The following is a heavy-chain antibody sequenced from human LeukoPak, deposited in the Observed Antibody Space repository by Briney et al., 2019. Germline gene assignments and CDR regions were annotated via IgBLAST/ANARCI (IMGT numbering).Heavy chain of an antibody. Sequence: GGSLRLSCAASGFTFSSYSMNWVRQAPGKGLEWVSSISSSSSYIYCADSVKGRFTISRDNAKNSLYLQMNSLRAEDTAVYYCARDAPLGYSGYDSSYYYYGMDVWGQGTTVTVSS. CDR1: GFTFSSYS. V-gene: IGHV3-21*01. J-gene: IGHJ6*02. CDR2: ISSSSSYI. D-gene: IGHD5-12*01. CDR3: ARDAPLGYSGYDSSYYYYGMDV.